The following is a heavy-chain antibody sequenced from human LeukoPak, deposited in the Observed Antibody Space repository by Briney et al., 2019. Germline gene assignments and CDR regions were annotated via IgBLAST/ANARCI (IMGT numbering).Heavy chain of an antibody. V-gene: IGHV3-11*06. CDR1: GFTFSDYY. CDR2: ISSSSSYT. D-gene: IGHD2-15*01. J-gene: IGHJ4*02. Sequence: GGSLRLSCAASGFTFSDYYMSWTRQAPGKGLEWVSYISSSSSYTNYADSVKGRFTISRDNAKNSLYLQMNSLRAEDTAVYYCARDGDNCSGGSCYLSWGQGTLVTVSS. CDR3: ARDGDNCSGGSCYLS.